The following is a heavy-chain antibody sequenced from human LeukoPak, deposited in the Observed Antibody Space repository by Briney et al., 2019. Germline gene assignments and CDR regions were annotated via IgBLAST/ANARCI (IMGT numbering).Heavy chain of an antibody. Sequence: SETLSLTCTVSGGSISSSSYYWGWIRQPPGKGLEWIGSIYYSGSTYYNPSLKSRVTISVDTSKNQFSLKLSSVTAADTAVYYCARARAAAGPSDAFDIWGQGTMVTVSS. CDR2: IYYSGST. V-gene: IGHV4-39*07. CDR1: GGSISSSSYY. J-gene: IGHJ3*02. D-gene: IGHD6-13*01. CDR3: ARARAAAGPSDAFDI.